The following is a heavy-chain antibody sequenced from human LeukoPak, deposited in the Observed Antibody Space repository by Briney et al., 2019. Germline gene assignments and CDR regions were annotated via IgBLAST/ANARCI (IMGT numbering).Heavy chain of an antibody. V-gene: IGHV1-2*02. CDR3: ARGDSYGFHYFDY. CDR1: GYTFTSYG. J-gene: IGHJ4*02. Sequence: GASVKVSCKASGYTFTSYGISWVRQAPGQGLEWMGWINPNSGGTNYAQKFQGRVTMTRDTSISTAYMELSRLRSDDTAVYYCARGDSYGFHYFDYWGQGTLVTVSS. D-gene: IGHD5-18*01. CDR2: INPNSGGT.